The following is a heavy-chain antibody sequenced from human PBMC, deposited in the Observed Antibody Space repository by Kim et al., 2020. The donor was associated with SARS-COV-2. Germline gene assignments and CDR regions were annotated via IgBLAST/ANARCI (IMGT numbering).Heavy chain of an antibody. CDR2: IYPVDSDI. Sequence: GESLKISCKGSGYTFTAYWIGWVRQMPGKGLEWMGVIYPVDSDIKYSPSFQGQVTIPADTSISPPYLQWGSLKASDTPMYYFARPRPRNLNSFDYWGQG. J-gene: IGHJ4*02. V-gene: IGHV5-51*01. CDR3: ARPRPRNLNSFDY. CDR1: GYTFTAYW.